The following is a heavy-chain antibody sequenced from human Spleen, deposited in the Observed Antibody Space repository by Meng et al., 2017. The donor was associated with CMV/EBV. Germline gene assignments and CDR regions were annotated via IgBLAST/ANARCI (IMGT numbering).Heavy chain of an antibody. D-gene: IGHD6-13*01. Sequence: GGSLRLSCAASGFTVSSNYMSWVRQAPGKGLEWVANMNQDGSQKNYVDSVRGRFTISRDNAKSSLFLQMNSLRAEDTAVYYCARVAAAGRGMDVWGQGTTVTVSS. CDR2: MNQDGSQK. CDR3: ARVAAAGRGMDV. V-gene: IGHV3-7*04. CDR1: GFTVSSNY. J-gene: IGHJ6*02.